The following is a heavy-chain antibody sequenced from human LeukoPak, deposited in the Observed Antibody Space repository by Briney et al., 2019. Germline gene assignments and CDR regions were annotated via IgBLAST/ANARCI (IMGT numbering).Heavy chain of an antibody. Sequence: PGGSLRPSCAASGFTFSSYWMHWVRQAPGKGLVWVSRINDDGSGTGSADSVKGRFTISRDNAKNTLYLQMNSLRAEDTAVYYCARESYGSGSYLVDIWGQGTMVTVSS. CDR1: GFTFSSYW. CDR2: INDDGSGT. J-gene: IGHJ3*02. V-gene: IGHV3-74*01. D-gene: IGHD3-10*01. CDR3: ARESYGSGSYLVDI.